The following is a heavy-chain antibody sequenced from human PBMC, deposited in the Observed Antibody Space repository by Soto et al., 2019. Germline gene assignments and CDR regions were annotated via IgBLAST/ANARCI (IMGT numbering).Heavy chain of an antibody. CDR2: ISYDGNKK. D-gene: IGHD1-26*01. CDR3: ARSPHSTTTGFDY. Sequence: QVQLVESGGGVVQPGRSLRLSCAASGFPFSSYAMHWVRQAPGKGLEWVALISYDGNKKYYADSVKGRFSISRDNSKNTLYLQMNSLRAEDTAVFYCARSPHSTTTGFDYWGQGTLVTVSS. J-gene: IGHJ4*02. CDR1: GFPFSSYA. V-gene: IGHV3-30-3*01.